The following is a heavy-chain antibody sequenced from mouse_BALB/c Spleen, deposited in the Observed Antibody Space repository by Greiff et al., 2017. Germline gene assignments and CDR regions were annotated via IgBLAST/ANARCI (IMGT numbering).Heavy chain of an antibody. Sequence: EVQLVESGGGLVQPGGSRKLSCAASGFTFSSFGMHWVRQAPEKGLEWVAYISSGSSTIYYADTVKGRFTISRDNPKNTLFLQMTSLRSEDTAMYYCARDYGYPYFDVWGAGTTVTVSS. J-gene: IGHJ1*01. CDR2: ISSGSSTI. D-gene: IGHD1-2*01. CDR1: GFTFSSFG. V-gene: IGHV5-17*02. CDR3: ARDYGYPYFDV.